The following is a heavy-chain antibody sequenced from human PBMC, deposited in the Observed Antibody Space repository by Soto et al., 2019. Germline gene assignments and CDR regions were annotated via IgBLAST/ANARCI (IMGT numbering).Heavy chain of an antibody. CDR2: INPSDGST. J-gene: IGHJ4*02. D-gene: IGHD2-15*01. CDR3: AREDGGGGRRHDF. CDR1: GYTFAMHY. Sequence: QVQLVQSGAEVKKPGASVKISCKTSGYTFAMHYIHWVRQAPGQGLEWMGMINPSDGSTSYVQKFQGRVTMTRDTSATTVFLNMSRLTSHATAVFYCAREDGGGGRRHDFWGQGTLVTVSS. V-gene: IGHV1-46*01.